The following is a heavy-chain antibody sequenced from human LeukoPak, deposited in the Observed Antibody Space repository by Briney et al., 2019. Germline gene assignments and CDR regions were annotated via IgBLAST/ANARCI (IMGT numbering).Heavy chain of an antibody. CDR1: GGSFSGYY. V-gene: IGHV4-34*01. D-gene: IGHD6-6*01. Sequence: SETLSLTCAVYGGSFSGYYWSWIRQPPGKGLEWIGEINHSGSTNYNPSLKSRVTISVDTSKNQFSLKLGSVTAADTAVYYCARAARLVARAFDYWGQGTLVTVSS. J-gene: IGHJ4*02. CDR2: INHSGST. CDR3: ARAARLVARAFDY.